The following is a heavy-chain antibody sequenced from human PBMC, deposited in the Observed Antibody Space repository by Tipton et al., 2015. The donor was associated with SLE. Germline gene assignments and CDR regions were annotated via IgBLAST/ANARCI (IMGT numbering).Heavy chain of an antibody. CDR3: ARDRPITIFGVVMPLEYFQH. CDR2: MNPNSGNT. Sequence: QLVQSGAEVKKPGASVKVSCKASGYTFTSYDIKWARQAPGQGLEWMGRMNPNSGNTVYAQKLQGRVTMTTDTSTSTAYMELRSLRSDDTAVYYCARDRPITIFGVVMPLEYFQHWGQGTLVTVSS. J-gene: IGHJ1*01. D-gene: IGHD3-3*01. CDR1: GYTFTSYD. V-gene: IGHV1-18*01.